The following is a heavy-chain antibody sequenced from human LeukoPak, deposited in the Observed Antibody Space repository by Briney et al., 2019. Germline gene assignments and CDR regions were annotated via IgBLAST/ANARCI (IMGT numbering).Heavy chain of an antibody. J-gene: IGHJ4*02. CDR3: ARLLAYFDY. CDR2: ISGSGGST. CDR1: GFTFSSYA. D-gene: IGHD2-21*01. V-gene: IGHV3-23*01. Sequence: GGSLRLSCAASGFTFSSYAMSWVRQAPGKGLEWVSAISGSGGSTYYADSVKGRFTISRDNAKNSLYLQMNSLRAEDTAVYYCARLLAYFDYWGQGTLVTVSS.